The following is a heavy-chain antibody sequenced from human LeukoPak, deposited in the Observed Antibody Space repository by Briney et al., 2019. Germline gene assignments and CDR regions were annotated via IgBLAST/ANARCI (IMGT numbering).Heavy chain of an antibody. CDR1: GGSISSSSYY. J-gene: IGHJ5*02. CDR3: ARADILTGYSQTLWFDP. CDR2: IYYSGST. Sequence: SETLSLTCTVSGGSISSSSYYWGWIRQPPGKGLEWIGSIYYSGSTYYNPSLKSRVTISVDTSKNQFSLKLSSVTAADTAVYYCARADILTGYSQTLWFDPWGQGTLVTVSS. D-gene: IGHD3-9*01. V-gene: IGHV4-39*07.